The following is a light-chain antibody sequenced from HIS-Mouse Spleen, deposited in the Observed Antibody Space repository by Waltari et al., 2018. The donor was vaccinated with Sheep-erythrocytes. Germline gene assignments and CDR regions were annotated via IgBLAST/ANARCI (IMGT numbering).Light chain of an antibody. J-gene: IGLJ3*02. V-gene: IGLV2-23*01. CDR2: EGS. Sequence: QSALTQPPSASGSPGQSVTISCTGTSSDVGGYNYVSWYQQHPGKAPKLMIYEGSKRPSGGSNRFSGSKSGNTASLTISGLQAEDEADYYCCSYAGSSTPWVFGGGTKLTVL. CDR3: CSYAGSSTPWV. CDR1: SSDVGGYNY.